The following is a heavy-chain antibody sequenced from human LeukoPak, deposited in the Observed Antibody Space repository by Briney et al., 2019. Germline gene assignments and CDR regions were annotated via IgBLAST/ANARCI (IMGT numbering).Heavy chain of an antibody. D-gene: IGHD3-9*01. Sequence: PGGSLRLSCAASGLTFSSYAMHWVRQAPGKGLEWVAVISYDGSNKYYADSVKGRFTISRDNSKNTLYLQMNSLRAEDTAVYYCAREHRGVTNYDILTGALTYWGQGTLVTVSS. CDR1: GLTFSSYA. CDR3: AREHRGVTNYDILTGALTY. J-gene: IGHJ4*02. CDR2: ISYDGSNK. V-gene: IGHV3-30-3*01.